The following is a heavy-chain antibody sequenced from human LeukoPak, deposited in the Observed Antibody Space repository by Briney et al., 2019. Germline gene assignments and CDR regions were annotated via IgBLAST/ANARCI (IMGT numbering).Heavy chain of an antibody. V-gene: IGHV3-9*01. CDR3: AKEHSSGWDILGYFQH. CDR1: GFTFDDYA. D-gene: IGHD6-19*01. CDR2: ISWNSGSI. J-gene: IGHJ1*01. Sequence: PGGSLRLSCAASGFTFDDYATHWVRQAPGKGLEWVSGISWNSGSIGYADSVKGRFTISRDNAKNSLYLQMNSLRAEDTALYYCAKEHSSGWDILGYFQHWGQGTLVTVSS.